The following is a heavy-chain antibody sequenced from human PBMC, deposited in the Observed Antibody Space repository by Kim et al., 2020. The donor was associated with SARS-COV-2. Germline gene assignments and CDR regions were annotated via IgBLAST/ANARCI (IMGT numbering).Heavy chain of an antibody. Sequence: SETLSLTCTVSGGSINSYYWSWIRQAPGKGLEWIGYVYYGGITNYNPSLKSRVTISVDASSNQFSLQLTSVTAADTAVYYCARHGRIAGDTRFDYWGQGTLVTVSS. CDR1: GGSINSYY. CDR3: ARHGRIAGDTRFDY. D-gene: IGHD1-26*01. V-gene: IGHV4-59*08. CDR2: VYYGGIT. J-gene: IGHJ4*02.